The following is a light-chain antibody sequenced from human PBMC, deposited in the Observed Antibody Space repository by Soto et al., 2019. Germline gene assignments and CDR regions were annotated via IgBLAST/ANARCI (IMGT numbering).Light chain of an antibody. J-gene: IGKJ1*01. V-gene: IGKV3-11*02. CDR2: DAS. CDR3: QQRGNWPVT. Sequence: EIVLTQSPATLSLSPGERATLSCRASQSVGSYFAWYQQKPGQAPRLLIYDASNRATGIPARFSGSGSGRAFTLTISSLAPDDFAVYYCQQRGNWPVTFGQGTRVDIK. CDR1: QSVGSY.